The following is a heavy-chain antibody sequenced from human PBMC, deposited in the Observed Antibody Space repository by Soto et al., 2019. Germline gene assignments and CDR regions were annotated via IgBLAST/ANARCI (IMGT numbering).Heavy chain of an antibody. CDR1: GGTFSSYA. CDR3: ARDQWGYGDYVNAFYI. D-gene: IGHD4-17*01. J-gene: IGHJ3*02. V-gene: IGHV1-69*01. Sequence: QVQLVQSGAEVKKPGSSVKVSCKASGGTFSSYAISWVRQAPGQGLEWMGGIIPIFGTANYAQKFQGRVTTTADESASTASMELSSLRSEDTAVYYCARDQWGYGDYVNAFYIWGQGTMVTVSS. CDR2: IIPIFGTA.